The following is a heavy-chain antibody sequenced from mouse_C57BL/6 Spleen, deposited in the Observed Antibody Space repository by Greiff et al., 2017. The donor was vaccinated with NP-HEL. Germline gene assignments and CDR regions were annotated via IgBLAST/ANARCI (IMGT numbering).Heavy chain of an antibody. D-gene: IGHD2-1*01. CDR2: IWRGGST. V-gene: IGHV2-5*01. J-gene: IGHJ4*01. Sequence: VKLQESGPGLVQPSQSLSITCTVSGFSLTSYGVHWVRQSPGKGLEWLGVIWRGGSTDYNAAFMSRLSITKDNSKSQVFFKMNSLQADDTAIYYCAKKRGNSYAMDYWGQGTSVTVSS. CDR3: AKKRGNSYAMDY. CDR1: GFSLTSYG.